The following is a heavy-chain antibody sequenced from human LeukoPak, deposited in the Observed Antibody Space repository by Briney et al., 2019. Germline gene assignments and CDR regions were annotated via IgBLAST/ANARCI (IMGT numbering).Heavy chain of an antibody. CDR2: MNPNSGNT. V-gene: IGHV1-8*01. CDR3: ARGFNCSSTSCYGRAFDI. Sequence: GASVKVSCKASGYTFTSYDINWVRQATGQGLEWMGWMNPNSGNTGYAQKFQGRVTMTRNTSISTAYMELSSLRSEDTAVYYCARGFNCSSTSCYGRAFDIWGQGTMVTVSS. D-gene: IGHD2-2*01. J-gene: IGHJ3*02. CDR1: GYTFTSYD.